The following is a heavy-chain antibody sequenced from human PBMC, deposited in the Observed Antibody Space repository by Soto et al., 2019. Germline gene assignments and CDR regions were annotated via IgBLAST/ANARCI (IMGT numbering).Heavy chain of an antibody. V-gene: IGHV4-4*07. J-gene: IGHJ5*02. CDR2: IYTSGST. CDR1: GGSISSYY. CDR3: ARQNSGWESNWFDP. D-gene: IGHD6-19*01. Sequence: SETLSLTCTVSGGSISSYYWSWIRQPAGKGLEWIGRIYTSGSTNYNPSLKSRVTMSVDTSKNQFSLKLSSVTAADTAVYYCARQNSGWESNWFDPWGQGTLVTVSS.